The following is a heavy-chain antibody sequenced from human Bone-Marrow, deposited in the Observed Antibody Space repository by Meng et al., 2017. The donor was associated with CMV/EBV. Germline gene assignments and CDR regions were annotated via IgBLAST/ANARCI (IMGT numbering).Heavy chain of an antibody. Sequence: ASVKVSCKASGYTFTSYGISWVRQAPGQGLEWMGWISAYNGNTNYAQKLQGRVTMTTDTSTSTAYMELRRLRSDDSAVYYCARYCGSICITIFGVAPYYYYGMDVWGQGTTVTVSS. CDR2: ISAYNGNT. J-gene: IGHJ6*02. CDR1: GYTFTSYG. D-gene: IGHD3-3*01. CDR3: ARYCGSICITIFGVAPYYYYGMDV. V-gene: IGHV1-18*01.